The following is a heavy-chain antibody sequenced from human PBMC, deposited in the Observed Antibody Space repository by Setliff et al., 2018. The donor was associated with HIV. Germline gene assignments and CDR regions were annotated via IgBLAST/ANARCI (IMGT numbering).Heavy chain of an antibody. Sequence: ASVKVSCKASGGTFSSYAISWVRQAPGQGLEWMGWISAYNGNTNYAQKLQGRVTMTTDTSTSTAYMELTSLRFEDTAVYYCARGSPTAGDYWGQGTLVTVSS. CDR1: GGTFSSYA. J-gene: IGHJ4*02. CDR2: ISAYNGNT. V-gene: IGHV1-18*01. CDR3: ARGSPTAGDY.